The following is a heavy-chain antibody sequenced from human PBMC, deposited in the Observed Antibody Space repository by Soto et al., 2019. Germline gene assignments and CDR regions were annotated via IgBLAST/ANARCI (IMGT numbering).Heavy chain of an antibody. Sequence: GGSLRLSCAASGFTFSSYAMNWVRQAPGKGLEWVSAISPSVGSTYYADSVKGRFTISRDNSKNTLYLQMNGLRAEDTAVYYCAKAGSYSYFDYWGQGTLVTVSS. CDR1: GFTFSSYA. V-gene: IGHV3-23*01. CDR2: ISPSVGST. CDR3: AKAGSYSYFDY. J-gene: IGHJ4*02. D-gene: IGHD3-10*01.